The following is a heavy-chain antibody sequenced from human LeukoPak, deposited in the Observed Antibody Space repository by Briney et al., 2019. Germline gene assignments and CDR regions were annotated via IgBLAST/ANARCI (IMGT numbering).Heavy chain of an antibody. Sequence: GGSLRLSCAASGFTFSSYSMNWVRQAPGKGLEWVSSISSSSRYIYYADSVKGRFTISRDNAKNSLYLQMNSLRAEDTAVYYCARVHIRTALDYWGQGTLVTVSS. CDR1: GFTFSSYS. CDR2: ISSSSRYI. CDR3: ARVHIRTALDY. J-gene: IGHJ4*02. D-gene: IGHD5-18*01. V-gene: IGHV3-21*01.